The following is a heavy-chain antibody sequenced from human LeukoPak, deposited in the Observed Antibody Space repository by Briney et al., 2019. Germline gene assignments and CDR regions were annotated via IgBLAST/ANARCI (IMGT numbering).Heavy chain of an antibody. V-gene: IGHV4-59*08. CDR3: ARKDGDI. CDR2: IYYSGST. CDR1: GGSISIYY. D-gene: IGHD5-24*01. Sequence: SETLSLTCTVSGGSISIYYWSWIRQPPGKGLEWIGYIYYSGSTNYNPSLKSRVTISVDTSKNQFSLKLSSVTAADTAVYYCARKDGDIWGQGTMVTVSS. J-gene: IGHJ3*02.